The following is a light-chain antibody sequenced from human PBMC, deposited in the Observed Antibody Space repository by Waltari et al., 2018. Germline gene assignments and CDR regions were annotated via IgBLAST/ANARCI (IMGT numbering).Light chain of an antibody. V-gene: IGKV2-30*01. J-gene: IGKJ1*01. CDR3: MQATYWPWT. CDR2: TVS. CDR1: QSLVSSDGNPY. Sequence: DAVMTQSPLSLPVTLGQPASISCRSSQSLVSSDGNPYLSWFQQRPGQSPRRLIYTVSNRDSGVPDRFSGSGSGTDFTLKISRVEAEDVGVYYCMQATYWPWTFGQGTKVEIK.